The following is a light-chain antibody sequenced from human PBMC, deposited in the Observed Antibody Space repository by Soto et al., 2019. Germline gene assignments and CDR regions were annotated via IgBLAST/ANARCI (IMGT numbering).Light chain of an antibody. J-gene: IGLJ1*01. CDR1: SSDVGSYNL. V-gene: IGLV2-23*01. Sequence: QSALTQPASVSGSPGQSITISCTGTSSDVGSYNLVSWYQQHPGKAPKLMIYEGSKRPSGVSNRFSGSKSGNTASLTISGLQADDDADYYCCSYAGSSTYVFGTGNKVTVL. CDR3: CSYAGSSTYV. CDR2: EGS.